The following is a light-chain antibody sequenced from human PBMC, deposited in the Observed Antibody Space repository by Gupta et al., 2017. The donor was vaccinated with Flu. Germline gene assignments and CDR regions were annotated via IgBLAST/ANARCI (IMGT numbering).Light chain of an antibody. J-gene: IGKJ1*01. CDR1: QSVSSN. V-gene: IGKV3-15*01. Sequence: PATLSVSPGERATLSCRASQSVSSNLAWYQQKPGQAPRLLIYGASTRATGIPARFSGSGSGTEFTLTISSLQSEDFAVYSCHQYNNWPPTFGQGTKVEIK. CDR2: GAS. CDR3: HQYNNWPPT.